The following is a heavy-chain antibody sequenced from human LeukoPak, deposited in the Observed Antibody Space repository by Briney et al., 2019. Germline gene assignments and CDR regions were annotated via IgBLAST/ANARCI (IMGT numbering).Heavy chain of an antibody. J-gene: IGHJ4*02. V-gene: IGHV3-48*03. D-gene: IGHD1-1*01. CDR3: ARERGNGFDY. CDR1: GFTFSSYE. CDR2: ISSSGSTI. Sequence: PGGSLRLSCAASGFTFSSYEMNWVRQAPGKGVEWVSYISSSGSTIYYADSVKGRFTISRDNAKNSLYLQMNSLRAEDTAVYYCARERGNGFDYWGQGTLVTVSS.